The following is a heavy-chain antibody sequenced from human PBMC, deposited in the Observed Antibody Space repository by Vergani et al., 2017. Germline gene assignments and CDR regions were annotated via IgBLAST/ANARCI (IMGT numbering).Heavy chain of an antibody. CDR1: GGSLSSCGYY. Sequence: QVQLQESRPGLVKPSQTLSLTCTVSGGSLSSCGYYWSWVRQHPGKGLGWVCYIYYSGTTYYNSSLNRRVTISVDTSKNQSSLKLGSVTAAATAVYYCARDLGTWGYMDVWGKGTTVTVSS. CDR2: IYYSGTT. D-gene: IGHD3-16*01. V-gene: IGHV4-31*03. J-gene: IGHJ6*03. CDR3: ARDLGTWGYMDV.